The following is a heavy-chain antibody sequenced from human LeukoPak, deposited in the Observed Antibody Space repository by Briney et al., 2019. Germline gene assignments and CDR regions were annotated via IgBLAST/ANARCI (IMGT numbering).Heavy chain of an antibody. Sequence: SETLSLTCAVSGGSISSSNWWSWVRQPPGKGREWIGEIYHSGSTNYNPSLKSRVTISVDKSKNQFSLKLSSVTAADTAVYYCAIAVAGTDAFDIWGQGTMVTVSS. D-gene: IGHD6-19*01. CDR2: IYHSGST. CDR1: GGSISSSNW. V-gene: IGHV4-4*02. CDR3: AIAVAGTDAFDI. J-gene: IGHJ3*02.